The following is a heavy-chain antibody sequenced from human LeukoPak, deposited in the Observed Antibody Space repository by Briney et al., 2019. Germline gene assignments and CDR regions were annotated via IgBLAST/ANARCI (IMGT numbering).Heavy chain of an antibody. V-gene: IGHV3-23*01. CDR2: ISGSGGST. CDR3: AKAVYGDYSSNI. D-gene: IGHD4-17*01. Sequence: GGSLRLSCAASGFTFSTYAMSWVRQAPGKGLEWVSAISGSGGSTYYADSVKGRFTISRDNSKNTLYLQMNSLRAEDTAVYYCAKAVYGDYSSNIWGQGTMVTVSS. CDR1: GFTFSTYA. J-gene: IGHJ3*02.